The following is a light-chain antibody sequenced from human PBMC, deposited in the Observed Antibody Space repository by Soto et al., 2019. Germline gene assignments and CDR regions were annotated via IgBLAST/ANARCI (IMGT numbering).Light chain of an antibody. CDR1: QSVSSN. CDR2: GAS. CDR3: QQNNNWPRT. V-gene: IGKV3-15*01. Sequence: EIVMTQSPATLSVSPGERVTLSCRASQSVSSNLVWYQQRPGQAPRLLIYGASTRATDIPVRFSGSGSGTEFTLTSSSLQSEDVAVYYCQQNNNWPRTFGQGTKVEIK. J-gene: IGKJ1*01.